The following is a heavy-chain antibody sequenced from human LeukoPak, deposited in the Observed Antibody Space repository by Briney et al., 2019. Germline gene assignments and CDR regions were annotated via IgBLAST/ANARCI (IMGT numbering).Heavy chain of an antibody. CDR1: GYTFTGYY. J-gene: IGHJ4*02. CDR3: ARDLLGQLYYFDY. CDR2: INPNSGGT. V-gene: IGHV1-2*02. Sequence: ASVKVSCMASGYTFTGYYIHWVRQAPGQGLEWVGWINPNSGGTNYAQKFQGRVTMTRDTSISTAYMELSRLGSDDTAVYYCARDLLGQLYYFDYWGAGTLVTVSS. D-gene: IGHD1-1*01.